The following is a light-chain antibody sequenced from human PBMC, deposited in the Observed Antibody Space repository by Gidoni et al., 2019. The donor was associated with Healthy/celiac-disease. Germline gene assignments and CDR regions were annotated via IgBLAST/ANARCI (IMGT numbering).Light chain of an antibody. CDR2: QDS. Sequence: YELTQPPSVSVSPGQTASITCSGDKLGDKYACWYQQKPGQSPVLVIYQDSKRPSGIPERFSGSNSGNTATLTISGTQAMDEADYYCQACDSSTYVFGTGTKVTVL. V-gene: IGLV3-1*01. CDR3: QACDSSTYV. CDR1: KLGDKY. J-gene: IGLJ1*01.